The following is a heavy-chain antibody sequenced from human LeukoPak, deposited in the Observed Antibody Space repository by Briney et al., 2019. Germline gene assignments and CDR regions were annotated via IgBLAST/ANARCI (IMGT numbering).Heavy chain of an antibody. CDR1: GFTFSSYA. V-gene: IGHV3-23*01. Sequence: GGSLRLSCAASGFTFSSYAMSWVRQAPGKGLEWVSVISGSGYYSYYADSVKGRFTVSRDNSKTTLYLQMNSLRADDTAVYYCAKGGPTGSNYFDFWGQGTLVTVSS. D-gene: IGHD1-26*01. CDR2: ISGSGYYS. CDR3: AKGGPTGSNYFDF. J-gene: IGHJ4*02.